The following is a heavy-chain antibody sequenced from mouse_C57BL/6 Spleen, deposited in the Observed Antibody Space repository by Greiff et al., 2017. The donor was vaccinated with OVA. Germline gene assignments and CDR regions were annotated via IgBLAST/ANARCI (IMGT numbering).Heavy chain of an antibody. Sequence: VQLQQSGPELVKPGASVKISCKASGYSFTGYYMNWVKQSPEKSLEWIGEINPSTGGTTYNQKFKAKATLTVDKSSSTAYMQLKSLTSEDSAVYYCARTGDGNYVDFDYWGQGTTLTVSS. J-gene: IGHJ2*01. CDR1: GYSFTGYY. CDR3: ARTGDGNYVDFDY. D-gene: IGHD2-1*01. CDR2: INPSTGGT. V-gene: IGHV1-42*01.